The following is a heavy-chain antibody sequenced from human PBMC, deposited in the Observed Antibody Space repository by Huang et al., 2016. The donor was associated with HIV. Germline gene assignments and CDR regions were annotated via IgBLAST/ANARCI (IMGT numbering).Heavy chain of an antibody. CDR3: GRTGGYDRERFYHFSTDI. V-gene: IGHV4-34*02. CDR1: GGSLSGQY. Sequence: QVHLQQWGAGLVRPSETLSLTCAVFGGSLSGQYWTWFRQSPGRGLELIGEIGGLTGNGNYKSSLRSRLTISVNTSKNQFSLNLTSVTAADTGLYYCGRTGGYDRERFYHFSTDIWSPGTAVIVSS. J-gene: IGHJ6*02. D-gene: IGHD5-12*01. CDR2: IGGLTGNG.